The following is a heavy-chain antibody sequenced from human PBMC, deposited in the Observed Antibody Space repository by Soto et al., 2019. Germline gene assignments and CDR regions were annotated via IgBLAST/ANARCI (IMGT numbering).Heavy chain of an antibody. V-gene: IGHV5-51*01. D-gene: IGHD2-2*01. CDR3: ARQDYSNYRGGMDV. J-gene: IGHJ6*02. Sequence: PGESLKISCKTSGYSFTSHWIAWVRQMPGKGLEWMGIIYPSDSDIRYRPSFQGQVTISVDKSISTAYLQWSSLKASDTATYYCARQDYSNYRGGMDVWRQGTTVTVS. CDR2: IYPSDSDI. CDR1: GYSFTSHW.